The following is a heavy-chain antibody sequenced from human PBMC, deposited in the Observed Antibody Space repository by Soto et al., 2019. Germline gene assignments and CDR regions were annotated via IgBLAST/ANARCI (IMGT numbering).Heavy chain of an antibody. Sequence: QVQLQQWGAGLLKPSETLSLTCAVYGGSFSGYYWSWIRQPPGKGLEWIGEINHSGSTNYNPSLKSRVTISVATSKNQFSLKLSSVAAADTAVYYCARGGSAPPRPYYYDSTGYYPLRYWGQGTLVTVSS. J-gene: IGHJ4*02. D-gene: IGHD3-22*01. CDR2: INHSGST. V-gene: IGHV4-34*01. CDR3: ARGGSAPPRPYYYDSTGYYPLRY. CDR1: GGSFSGYY.